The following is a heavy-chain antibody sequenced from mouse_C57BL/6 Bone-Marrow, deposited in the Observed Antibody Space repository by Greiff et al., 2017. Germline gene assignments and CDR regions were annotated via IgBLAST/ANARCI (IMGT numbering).Heavy chain of an antibody. V-gene: IGHV1-69*01. D-gene: IGHD2-2*01. CDR1: GYTFTSYW. J-gene: IGHJ4*01. CDR2: IDPSDSYT. CDR3: ARDRDGYDGYYYAMDY. Sequence: QVQLQQPGAELVMPGASVKLSCKASGYTFTSYWMHWVKQRPGQGLEWIGEIDPSDSYTNYNQKFKGKSTLTVDKSSSTAYMQLSSLTSEDSAVXYCARDRDGYDGYYYAMDYWGQGTSVTVSS.